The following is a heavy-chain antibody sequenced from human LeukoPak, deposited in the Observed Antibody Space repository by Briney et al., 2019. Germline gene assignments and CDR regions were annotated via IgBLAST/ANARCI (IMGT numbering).Heavy chain of an antibody. V-gene: IGHV3-30-3*01. CDR1: GFTFSSYA. D-gene: IGHD5-12*01. CDR2: ISYDGSNK. J-gene: IGHJ3*02. CDR3: ARAGSGYDLYAFDI. Sequence: PGGSLRLSCAASGFTFSSYAMHWVHQAPGKGLEWVAVISYDGSNKYYADSVKGRFTISRDNSKNTLYLQMNSLRAEDTAVYYCARAGSGYDLYAFDIWGQGTMVTVSS.